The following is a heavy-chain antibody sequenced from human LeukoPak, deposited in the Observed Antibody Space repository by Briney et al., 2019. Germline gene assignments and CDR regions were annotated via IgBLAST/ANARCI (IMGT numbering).Heavy chain of an antibody. J-gene: IGHJ4*02. CDR1: GFTFSSYE. CDR3: AKEYSGTFSPFPSYFDY. CDR2: ISSSGSTI. Sequence: GGSLRLSCAASGFTFSSYEINWVRQAPGKGLEWVSYISSSGSTIYYADSVKGRFTISRDNSKNTLYLQMNSLRAEDTAVYFCAKEYSGTFSPFPSYFDYWGQGTLVTVSS. V-gene: IGHV3-48*03. D-gene: IGHD1-26*01.